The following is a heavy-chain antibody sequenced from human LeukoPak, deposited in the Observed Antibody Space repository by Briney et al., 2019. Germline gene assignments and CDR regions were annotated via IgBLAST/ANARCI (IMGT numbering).Heavy chain of an antibody. V-gene: IGHV4-59*12. J-gene: IGHJ4*02. Sequence: SETLSLTCPFTGGTHISYHLRWIRQPPGKGLEWIGYIYYSGSTNYNPSLKSRVTISVDTSKNQFSLKLSSVTAADTAVYYCARRGSRGSYEDYRGQGTLVTVSS. D-gene: IGHD1-26*01. CDR3: ARRGSRGSYEDY. CDR2: IYYSGST. CDR1: GGTHISYH.